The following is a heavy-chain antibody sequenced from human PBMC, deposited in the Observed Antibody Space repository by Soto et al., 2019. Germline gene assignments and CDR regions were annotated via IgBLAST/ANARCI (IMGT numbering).Heavy chain of an antibody. CDR1: GFTFSDYY. Sequence: GGSLRLSCAASGFTFSDYYMSWIRQAPGKGLEWVSYISSSGSTIYYADSVKGRFTISRDNAKNSLYLQMNSLRAEDTAVYYCASHYPPRSPTGRAFPPTIDYWGQGTLVTVSS. D-gene: IGHD5-12*01. J-gene: IGHJ4*02. CDR3: ASHYPPRSPTGRAFPPTIDY. V-gene: IGHV3-11*01. CDR2: ISSSGSTI.